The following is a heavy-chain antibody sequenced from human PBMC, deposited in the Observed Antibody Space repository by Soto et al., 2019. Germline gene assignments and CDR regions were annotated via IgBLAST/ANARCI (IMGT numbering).Heavy chain of an antibody. V-gene: IGHV3-23*01. Sequence: GGSLRLSCAASGFTFSSYAMSWVRQAPGKGLEWVSATSGSGGSTYYADSVKGRFTISRDNSKNTLYLQMNSLRAEDTAVYYCANSPGSYDFWSGRMDVRGQGTTVTVSS. CDR3: ANSPGSYDFWSGRMDV. J-gene: IGHJ6*02. CDR2: TSGSGGST. D-gene: IGHD3-3*01. CDR1: GFTFSSYA.